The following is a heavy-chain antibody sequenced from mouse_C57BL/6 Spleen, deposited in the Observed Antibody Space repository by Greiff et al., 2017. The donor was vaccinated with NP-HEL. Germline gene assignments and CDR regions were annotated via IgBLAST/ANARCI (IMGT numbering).Heavy chain of an antibody. D-gene: IGHD1-1*01. CDR2: ILPGSGST. CDR3: AGGYGSSVFAY. Sequence: VKLQESGAELMKPGASVKLSCKATGYTFTGYWIEWVKQRPGHGLEWIGEILPGSGSTNYNEKFKSKATLTVDTSSSTAYMQLSSLTSEDSAVYYCAGGYGSSVFAYWGQGTLVTVSA. V-gene: IGHV1-9*01. J-gene: IGHJ3*01. CDR1: GYTFTGYW.